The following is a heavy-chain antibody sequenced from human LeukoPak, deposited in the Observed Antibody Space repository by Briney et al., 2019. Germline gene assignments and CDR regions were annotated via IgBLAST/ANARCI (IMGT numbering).Heavy chain of an antibody. D-gene: IGHD3-10*01. J-gene: IGHJ4*02. Sequence: SETLSLTCAVSGGSISSGGYSWSWIRQPAGKGLEWIGYIYHSGSTYYNPSLKSRVTISVDRSKNQFSLKLSSVTAADTAVYYCAKKRDGSGSFDYWGQGTLVTVSS. CDR1: GGSISSGGYS. CDR3: AKKRDGSGSFDY. CDR2: IYHSGST. V-gene: IGHV4-30-2*01.